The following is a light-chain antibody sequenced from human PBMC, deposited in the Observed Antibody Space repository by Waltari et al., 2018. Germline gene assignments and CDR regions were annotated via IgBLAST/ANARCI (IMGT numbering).Light chain of an antibody. CDR1: RSDAGSYNY. J-gene: IGLJ3*02. Sequence: QSALTQPASVSGSPGQSITLSCTGTRSDAGSYNYVPWYQQHPGKAPKLMIYDVTKRPSGVSNRFSGSKSGNTASLTISGLQAEDEADYYCSSYTSSSTWVFGGGTKLTVL. CDR3: SSYTSSSTWV. V-gene: IGLV2-14*01. CDR2: DVT.